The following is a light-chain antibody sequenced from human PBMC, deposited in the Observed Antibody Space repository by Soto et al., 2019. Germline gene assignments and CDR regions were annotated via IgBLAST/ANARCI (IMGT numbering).Light chain of an antibody. CDR1: ETIDTY. CDR3: HRDYNFPRT. J-gene: IGKJ2*01. Sequence: DIQMTQSPCSLSASVGDRVTITCRASETIDTYSNWYQQKPGKAPRLLNYFASSLQSGVPVRFSGSGSGTEFTLTIISLQREDFATFFCHRDYNFPRTFGLGTKLEIK. CDR2: FAS. V-gene: IGKV1-39*01.